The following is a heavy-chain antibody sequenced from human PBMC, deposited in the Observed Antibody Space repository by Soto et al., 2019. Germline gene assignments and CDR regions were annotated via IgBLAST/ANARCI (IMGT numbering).Heavy chain of an antibody. CDR3: ARDGAVFGVVTTIYYYYYGMDV. J-gene: IGHJ6*02. D-gene: IGHD3-3*01. V-gene: IGHV3-7*01. CDR2: IKQDGSEK. CDR1: GLPFSSYW. Sequence: GGSLRLSCASSGLPFSSYWMSWVRQAPGKGLEWVANIKQDGSEKYYVDSVKGRFTISRDNAKNSLYLQMNSLRAEDTAVYYCARDGAVFGVVTTIYYYYYGMDVWGQGTTVTVSS.